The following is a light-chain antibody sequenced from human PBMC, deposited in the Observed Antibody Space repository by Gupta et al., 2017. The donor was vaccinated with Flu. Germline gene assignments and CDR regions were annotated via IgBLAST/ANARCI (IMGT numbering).Light chain of an antibody. Sequence: SPSSLSASVGDRVTITCQASRDISNHLNWYQQRPGKAPKLLIYDASNLETGVPSRFRGTGSGTDFTITISSLQPEDIATYYCQHYHSLPLTFGHGTKVDIK. CDR2: DAS. V-gene: IGKV1-33*01. J-gene: IGKJ3*01. CDR3: QHYHSLPLT. CDR1: RDISNH.